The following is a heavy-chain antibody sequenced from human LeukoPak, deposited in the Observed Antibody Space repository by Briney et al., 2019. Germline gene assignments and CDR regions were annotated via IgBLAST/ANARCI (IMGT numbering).Heavy chain of an antibody. Sequence: ASVKVSCKASGYTFTSYDINWVRQATGQGLEWMGWMNPNSGGTNYAQKFQGRVTMTRDTSISTAYMDLSRLRSDDTAVYYCARGGRLELLVYFYYYMDVWGKGTTVTVSS. D-gene: IGHD1-26*01. V-gene: IGHV1-2*02. CDR3: ARGGRLELLVYFYYYMDV. J-gene: IGHJ6*03. CDR1: GYTFTSYD. CDR2: MNPNSGGT.